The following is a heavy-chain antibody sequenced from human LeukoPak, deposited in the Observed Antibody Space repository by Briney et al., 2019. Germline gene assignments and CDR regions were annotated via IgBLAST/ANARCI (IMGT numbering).Heavy chain of an antibody. J-gene: IGHJ4*02. CDR3: ARSARVVVTGH. Sequence: PGGSLRLSCAASGLTFSSYWMHWVRQAPGKGLVWVSRINSDGSSTSYADSVKGRFTISRDNAKNTLYLQMNSLRAEDTAVYYCARSARVVVTGHWGQGTLVTVSS. V-gene: IGHV3-74*01. D-gene: IGHD2-21*02. CDR1: GLTFSSYW. CDR2: INSDGSST.